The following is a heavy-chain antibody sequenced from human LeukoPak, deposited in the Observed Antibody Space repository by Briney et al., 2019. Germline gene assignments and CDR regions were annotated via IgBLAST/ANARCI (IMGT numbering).Heavy chain of an antibody. CDR1: GYTFTGYY. V-gene: IGHV1-2*02. CDR3: ARDPPDIVVVPAARDAY. J-gene: IGHJ4*02. D-gene: IGHD2-2*01. Sequence: ASVKVSCKASGYTFTGYYMHWVRQAPGQGLEWMGWINPNSGGTNYAQKFQGRVTMTRDTSISTAYMELSRLRSDDTAVYYCARDPPDIVVVPAARDAYWGQGTLVTVPS. CDR2: INPNSGGT.